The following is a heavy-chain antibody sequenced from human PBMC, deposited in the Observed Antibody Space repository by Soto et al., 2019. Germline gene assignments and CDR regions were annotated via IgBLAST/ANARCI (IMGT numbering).Heavy chain of an antibody. CDR1: GGSISPFY. J-gene: IGHJ4*02. V-gene: IGHV4-59*08. D-gene: IGHD6-13*01. Sequence: PSETLSLTCTVSGGSISPFYWNWLRQPPGKGLEWISFISYSGTPNYNPSLKSRVTISVDTSKNQFSLKLTSVTAADTAVYYCARWSSSWYYFDYWGQGTLVTVSS. CDR2: ISYSGTP. CDR3: ARWSSSWYYFDY.